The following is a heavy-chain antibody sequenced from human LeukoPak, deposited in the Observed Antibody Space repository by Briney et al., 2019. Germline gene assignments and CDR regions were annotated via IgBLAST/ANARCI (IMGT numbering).Heavy chain of an antibody. V-gene: IGHV4-59*01. CDR2: IYYSGST. CDR3: ARDDGTGGFDY. J-gene: IGHJ4*02. Sequence: PSETLSLTCTVSGGSISSYYWSWIRQPPGRGLEWIGYIYYSGSTNHNPSLKSRVTISVDTSKNQFSLKLSSVTAADTAVYYCARDDGTGGFDYWGQGTLVTVSS. CDR1: GGSISSYY. D-gene: IGHD7-27*01.